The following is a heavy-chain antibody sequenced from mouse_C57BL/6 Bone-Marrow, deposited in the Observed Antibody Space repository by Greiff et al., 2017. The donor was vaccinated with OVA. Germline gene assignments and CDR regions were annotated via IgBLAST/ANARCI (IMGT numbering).Heavy chain of an antibody. V-gene: IGHV1-82*01. D-gene: IGHD1-1*01. Sequence: QVQLQQSGPELVKPGASVKISCKASGYAFSSSWMNWVKQRPGKGLEWIGRIYPGDGDTNYNGKFKGKATLTADKSSSTAYMQLSSLTSEDSAVYVCARKTTRVFDYWGQGTTLTVSS. CDR1: GYAFSSSW. CDR2: IYPGDGDT. CDR3: ARKTTRVFDY. J-gene: IGHJ2*01.